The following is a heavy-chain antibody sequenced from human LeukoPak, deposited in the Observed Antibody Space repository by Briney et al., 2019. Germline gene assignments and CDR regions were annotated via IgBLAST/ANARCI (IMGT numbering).Heavy chain of an antibody. CDR1: GFTFSSYG. CDR2: ISYDGSNK. V-gene: IGHV3-30*03. D-gene: IGHD3-10*01. J-gene: IGHJ3*02. Sequence: SGGTLRLSCAASGFTFSSYGMHWVRQAPGKGLEWVAVISYDGSNKYYADSVKGRFTISSDNSKNMLYLQMNSLRAEDTVVYCCAIVGVPSDDAFDIWGQGTLVTVSS. CDR3: AIVGVPSDDAFDI.